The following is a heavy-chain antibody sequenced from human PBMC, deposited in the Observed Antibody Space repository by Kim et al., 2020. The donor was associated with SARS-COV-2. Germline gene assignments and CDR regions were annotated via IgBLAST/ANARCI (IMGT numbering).Heavy chain of an antibody. D-gene: IGHD2-2*01. Sequence: ASVKVSCKASGYTFTSYGITWVRQAPGQGLEWMGWISHNNGKTDFAQKFQGRVTMTTDTSTNTAYLDLRSLRSDDTAVYYCARVCWSVTNCYESVHRGEGTLVTSSS. CDR2: ISHNNGKT. CDR1: GYTFTSYG. CDR3: ARVCWSVTNCYESVH. V-gene: IGHV1-18*01. J-gene: IGHJ4*02.